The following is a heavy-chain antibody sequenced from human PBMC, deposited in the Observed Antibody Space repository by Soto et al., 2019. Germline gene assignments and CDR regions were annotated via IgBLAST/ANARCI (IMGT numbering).Heavy chain of an antibody. Sequence: QITLKESGPTLVKPTQTLTLTCTFSGFSLSTSGVGVAWIRQPPGKPLDWLALINCDGDKYYSPSLKSRLSISRDTSKNQVVLRITNMESVDTPTYNRAHRSDGRWTNFDYWGQGTLVPVSS. CDR1: GFSLSTSGVG. D-gene: IGHD1-1*01. V-gene: IGHV2-5*02. J-gene: IGHJ4*02. CDR3: AHRSDGRWTNFDY. CDR2: INCDGDK.